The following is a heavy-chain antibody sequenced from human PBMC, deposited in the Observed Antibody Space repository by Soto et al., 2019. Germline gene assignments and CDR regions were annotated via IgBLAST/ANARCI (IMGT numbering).Heavy chain of an antibody. V-gene: IGHV1-18*01. CDR3: ARESTVTNYYYGMDV. J-gene: IGHJ6*02. CDR1: GYTFTSYG. CDR2: ISAYNGNT. D-gene: IGHD4-4*01. Sequence: GASVKVSCKASGYTFTSYGISWVRQAPGQGLEWIGWISAYNGNTNYAQKLQGRVTMTTDTSTSTAYMELRSLRSDDTSVYYCARESTVTNYYYGMDVWGQGTTVTVSS.